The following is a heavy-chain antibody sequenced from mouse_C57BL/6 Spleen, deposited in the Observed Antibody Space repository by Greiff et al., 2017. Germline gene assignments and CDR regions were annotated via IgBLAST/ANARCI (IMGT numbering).Heavy chain of an antibody. CDR2: IHPNSGST. Sequence: VQLQQSGAELVKPGASVKLSCKASGYTFTSYWMHWVKQRPGQGLEWIGMIHPNSGSTNYNEKFKSKATLTVDKSSSTAYMELSSLTSVDSAVYYCARSITTVVATEGLGDFDVWGTGTTVTVSS. CDR1: GYTFTSYW. V-gene: IGHV1-64*01. J-gene: IGHJ1*03. CDR3: ARSITTVVATEGLGDFDV. D-gene: IGHD1-1*01.